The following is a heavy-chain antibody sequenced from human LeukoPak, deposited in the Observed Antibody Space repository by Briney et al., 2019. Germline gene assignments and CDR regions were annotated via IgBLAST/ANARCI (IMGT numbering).Heavy chain of an antibody. J-gene: IGHJ4*02. Sequence: SETLSLTCTVSGGSISSYYWSWLRQPPGKGLEWIAYISDIGSINYNHSLKSRVTISLDTSKNQFSLKLSSVTAADTAVYYCAGHHPRNTVDFWGQGTLVTVSS. CDR1: GGSISSYY. CDR3: AGHHPRNTVDF. V-gene: IGHV4-59*08. CDR2: ISDIGSI. D-gene: IGHD2-8*02.